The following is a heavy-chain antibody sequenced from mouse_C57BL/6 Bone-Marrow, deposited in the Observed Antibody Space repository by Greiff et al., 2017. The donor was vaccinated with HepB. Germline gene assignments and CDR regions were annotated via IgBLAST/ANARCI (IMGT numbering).Heavy chain of an antibody. CDR3: TKGIYDGPLRGYFDV. D-gene: IGHD2-3*01. V-gene: IGHV14-4*01. CDR2: IDPENGDT. Sequence: EVQLQQSGAELVRPGASVKLSCTASGFNIKDDYMHWVKQRPEQGLEWIGWIDPENGDTEYASKFQGKATITADPSSNTAYLQLSSLTSEDTAVYYWTKGIYDGPLRGYFDVWGTGTTVTVSS. J-gene: IGHJ1*03. CDR1: GFNIKDDY.